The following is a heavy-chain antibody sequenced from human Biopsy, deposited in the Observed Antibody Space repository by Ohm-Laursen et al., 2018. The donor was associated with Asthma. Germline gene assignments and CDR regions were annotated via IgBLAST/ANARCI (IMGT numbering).Heavy chain of an antibody. CDR3: AKDFRGIAVAGDRGFDY. CDR1: GFTFSTYG. Sequence: SLRLSCAASGFTFSTYGMHWVRQAPGKGLERVSAITGSGGTTYYADSVRGRFTISRDNSKSTLFLQMDSLSAEDTAVYYCAKDFRGIAVAGDRGFDYWGQGTLVIVSS. V-gene: IGHV3-23*01. CDR2: ITGSGGTT. J-gene: IGHJ4*02. D-gene: IGHD6-19*01.